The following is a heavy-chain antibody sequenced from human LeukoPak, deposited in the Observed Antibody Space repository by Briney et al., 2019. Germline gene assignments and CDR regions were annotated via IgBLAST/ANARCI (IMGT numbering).Heavy chain of an antibody. CDR2: INPYSGGT. V-gene: IGHV1-2*02. CDR1: GYTFTGHY. Sequence: ASVKVSCTASGYTFTGHYMHWVRQASGQGLAWMGWINPYSGGTHYALILQGRVTMTRDTSISTAYMELSRLRSDDTAVYYCARRIAGRLVNDAFDIWGQGTMVTVSS. J-gene: IGHJ3*02. D-gene: IGHD6-6*01. CDR3: ARRIAGRLVNDAFDI.